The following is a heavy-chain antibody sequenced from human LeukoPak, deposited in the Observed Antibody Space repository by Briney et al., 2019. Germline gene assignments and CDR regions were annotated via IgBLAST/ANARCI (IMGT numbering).Heavy chain of an antibody. V-gene: IGHV4-59*01. Sequence: SETLSPTCTVSGGSISSYYWSWIRQPPGKGLEWIGYIYYSGSTNYNPSLKSRVTISVDTSKNQFSLKLSSVTAADTAVYYCARAGSSSWSWFDPWGQGALVTVSS. D-gene: IGHD6-13*01. CDR1: GGSISSYY. CDR2: IYYSGST. CDR3: ARAGSSSWSWFDP. J-gene: IGHJ5*02.